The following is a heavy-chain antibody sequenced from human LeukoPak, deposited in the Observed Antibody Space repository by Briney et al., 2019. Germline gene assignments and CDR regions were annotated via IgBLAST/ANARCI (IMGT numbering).Heavy chain of an antibody. Sequence: SVQVSCKASGYTLIELYLHWVRQPPGKELQWMGGFNPKDGDTIYAHNFQGRVTMTEDTSTDTAYIELSSLGSGDPAVYYCATEGTIAVAGSFDYWGQGTLVTVSS. CDR3: ATEGTIAVAGSFDY. D-gene: IGHD6-19*01. J-gene: IGHJ4*02. V-gene: IGHV1-24*01. CDR2: FNPKDGDT. CDR1: GYTLIELY.